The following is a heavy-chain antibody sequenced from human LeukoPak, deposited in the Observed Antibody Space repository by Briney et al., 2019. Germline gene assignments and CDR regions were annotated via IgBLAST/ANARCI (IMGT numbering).Heavy chain of an antibody. Sequence: PGGSLRLSCAASGFIFSDYYMSWIRQAPGKGLEWVSYISSSGSNKYYADSVKGRFTISRDNSKNSLFLQVNSLRVEDTAIYYCARDGGTDYGDALDIWGQGTMVTVSS. D-gene: IGHD4-17*01. J-gene: IGHJ3*02. CDR3: ARDGGTDYGDALDI. CDR2: ISSSGSNK. CDR1: GFIFSDYY. V-gene: IGHV3-11*04.